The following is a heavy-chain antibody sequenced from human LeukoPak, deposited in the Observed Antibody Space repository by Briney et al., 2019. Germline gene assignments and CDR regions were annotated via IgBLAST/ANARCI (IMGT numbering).Heavy chain of an antibody. CDR2: INPNSGGT. D-gene: IGHD3-22*01. J-gene: IGHJ4*02. V-gene: IGHV1-2*02. Sequence: ASVTVSFKASGYTFTVYYMHWVRQAPGQGREGVGWINPNSGGTNYSQKFQGRVTMTRDTSISTAYMELSRLRSDDTAVYYCARVPPYYYDSSGYYYYDYWGQGTLVTVSS. CDR3: ARVPPYYYDSSGYYYYDY. CDR1: GYTFTVYY.